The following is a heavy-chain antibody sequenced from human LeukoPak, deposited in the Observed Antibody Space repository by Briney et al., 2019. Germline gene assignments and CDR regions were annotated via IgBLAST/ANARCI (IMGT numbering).Heavy chain of an antibody. V-gene: IGHV3-9*03. CDR1: GFTFDDYA. J-gene: IGHJ4*02. Sequence: GGSLRLSCAASGFTFDDYAMHWVRQAPGKGLEWVSGISWNCGSIGYAGSVKGRFTISRDNAKNSLYLQMNSLRAEDMALYYCARSGSSSASFDYWGQGTLVTVSS. D-gene: IGHD6-6*01. CDR2: ISWNCGSI. CDR3: ARSGSSSASFDY.